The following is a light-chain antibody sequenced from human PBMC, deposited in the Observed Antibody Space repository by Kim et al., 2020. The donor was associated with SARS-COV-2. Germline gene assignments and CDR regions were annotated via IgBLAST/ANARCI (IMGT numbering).Light chain of an antibody. Sequence: LSMSPGERASLSCSASPSTRTLAWYQQKPGQAPRLLIYGASNRATGIPDRFSGSGSGTDFTLTISRLEPEDFAVYYCQYYGDSNNIFGQGTKLEI. CDR3: QYYGDSNNI. V-gene: IGKV3-20*01. CDR1: PSTRT. J-gene: IGKJ2*01. CDR2: GAS.